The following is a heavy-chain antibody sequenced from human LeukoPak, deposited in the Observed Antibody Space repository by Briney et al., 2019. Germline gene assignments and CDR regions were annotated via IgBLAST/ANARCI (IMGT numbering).Heavy chain of an antibody. CDR1: GGSISSYY. CDR2: IYYSGST. V-gene: IGHV4-59*08. Sequence: SETLSLTCTVSGGSISSYYWSWIRQPPGKGLEWIGYIYYSGSTNYNPSLKSRVTISVDTSKNQFSLKLSSVTAADTAVYYCARYGYSSGWYYFDYWGQGTLVTVSS. D-gene: IGHD6-19*01. CDR3: ARYGYSSGWYYFDY. J-gene: IGHJ4*02.